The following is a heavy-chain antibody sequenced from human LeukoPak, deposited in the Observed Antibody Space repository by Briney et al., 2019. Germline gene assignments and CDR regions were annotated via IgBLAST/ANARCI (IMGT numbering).Heavy chain of an antibody. V-gene: IGHV3-23*01. D-gene: IGHD6-13*01. CDR3: ARWKLQSRAAAGIPFDY. CDR2: ISGSGGST. Sequence: GGSLRLSCAASGFTLSSYAMSWVRQAPGKGLEWVSAISGSGGSTYYADSVKGRFTISRDNSKNTLYLQMNSLRAEDTAVYYCARWKLQSRAAAGIPFDYWGQGTLVTVSS. J-gene: IGHJ4*02. CDR1: GFTLSSYA.